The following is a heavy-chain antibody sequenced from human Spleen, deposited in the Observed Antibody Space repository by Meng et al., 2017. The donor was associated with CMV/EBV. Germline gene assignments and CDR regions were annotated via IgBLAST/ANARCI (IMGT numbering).Heavy chain of an antibody. Sequence: GESLKISCAASGFSFGDYSMLWVRQAPGKGLEWVSLISWDSTATHHADFVKGRFTISRDNNKKLLYLQMSSLRPDDTAFYYCASSSHWGQGTLVTVSS. V-gene: IGHV3-43D*03. CDR3: ASSSH. CDR1: GFSFGDYS. D-gene: IGHD6-6*01. J-gene: IGHJ4*02. CDR2: ISWDSTAT.